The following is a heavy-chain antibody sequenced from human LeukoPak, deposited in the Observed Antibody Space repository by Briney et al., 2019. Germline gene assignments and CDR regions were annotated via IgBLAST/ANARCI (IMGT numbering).Heavy chain of an antibody. CDR1: GGTFSSYA. V-gene: IGHV1-69*13. D-gene: IGHD3-22*01. Sequence: SVKVSCKASGGTFSSYAISWVRQAPGQGLEWMGGIIPIFGTANYAQKFQGRVTITADESTSTAYMELSSLRSEDTAVYYCASHYYDSSGYLEASDIWGQGTMVTVSS. CDR2: IIPIFGTA. J-gene: IGHJ3*02. CDR3: ASHYYDSSGYLEASDI.